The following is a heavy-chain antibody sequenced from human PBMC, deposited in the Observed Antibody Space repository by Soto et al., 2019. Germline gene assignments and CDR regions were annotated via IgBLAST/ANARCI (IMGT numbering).Heavy chain of an antibody. CDR1: GFTFSNAW. CDR3: STPRIGPIYYYSGMDV. CDR2: IKSKSEGGTI. D-gene: IGHD2-21*01. V-gene: IGHV3-15*01. J-gene: IGHJ6*02. Sequence: EVQLVESGGGLVKPGGSLRLSCAASGFTFSNAWMSWVRQAPGKGLEWVGRIKSKSEGGTIDYAAPVKGRCTISRDDSKNTLYLQMNSLKTEDTAVYYCSTPRIGPIYYYSGMDVWGQGTTVTVSS.